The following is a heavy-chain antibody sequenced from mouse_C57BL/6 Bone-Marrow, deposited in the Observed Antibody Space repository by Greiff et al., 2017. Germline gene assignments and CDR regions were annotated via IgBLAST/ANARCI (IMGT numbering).Heavy chain of an antibody. V-gene: IGHV1-22*01. J-gene: IGHJ4*01. CDR3: ARGYYGSSYENAMDY. CDR2: INPNNGGT. D-gene: IGHD1-1*01. CDR1: GYTFTDYN. Sequence: DVQLQESGPELVKPGASVKMSCKASGYTFTDYNMHWVKQSHGKSLEWIGYINPNNGGTSYNQKFKGKATLTVNKSSSTAYMELRSLTSEDSAVYYCARGYYGSSYENAMDYWGQGTSVTVSS.